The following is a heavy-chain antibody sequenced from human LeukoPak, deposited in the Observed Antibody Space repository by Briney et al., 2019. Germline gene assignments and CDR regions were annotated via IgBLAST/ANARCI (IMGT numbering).Heavy chain of an antibody. J-gene: IGHJ3*02. D-gene: IGHD6-6*01. CDR3: ARVRSAARLDAFDI. V-gene: IGHV3-21*01. CDR1: GFTFSSYS. CDR2: ISSSSSYI. Sequence: GGSLRLSCAASGFTFSSYSMNWVRQAPGKGLEWVSSISSSSSYIYYADSVKGRFTISRDNAKNTLYLQMNSLRAEDTAVYYCARVRSAARLDAFDIWGQGTMVTVSS.